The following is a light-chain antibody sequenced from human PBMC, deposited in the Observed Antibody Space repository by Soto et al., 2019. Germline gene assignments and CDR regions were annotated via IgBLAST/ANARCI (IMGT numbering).Light chain of an antibody. CDR1: QSIRSS. J-gene: IGKJ2*01. CDR3: QQYDSYPYT. CDR2: KAS. V-gene: IGKV1-5*03. Sequence: DIQMTQSPSSLSASVGDRVTITCRTSQSIRSSLNWYQQKPGKAPNLLIYKASNLESGVPSRFSGSGYGTEFTLTISSLQPDDFTTYYCQQYDSYPYTFGQGTKLEIK.